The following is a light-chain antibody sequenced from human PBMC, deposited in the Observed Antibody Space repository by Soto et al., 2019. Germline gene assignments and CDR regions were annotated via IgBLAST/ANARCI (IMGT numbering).Light chain of an antibody. CDR1: SDDVGSYNL. J-gene: IGLJ2*01. V-gene: IGLV2-23*01. CDR3: SSYAGSSTHVV. Sequence: QSVLTQPASVSGSPGQSITISCTGISDDVGSYNLVSWYQQHPGKAPKVMIYEGTKRPSGVSNRFSGSRPGNTASLTISGLQAEDEAHYYCSSYAGSSTHVVFGGETQLTVL. CDR2: EGT.